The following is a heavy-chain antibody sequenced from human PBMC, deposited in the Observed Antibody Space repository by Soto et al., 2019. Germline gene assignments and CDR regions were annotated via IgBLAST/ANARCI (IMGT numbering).Heavy chain of an antibody. J-gene: IGHJ3*02. Sequence: QVQLQDSGPGLVKPSHTLSLTCTVSGGSISSGGCYWSWISQQPGTGLEWIGYIYYSGSTYYNPSLKSRVTISVETSKNHFSLKLSSVTAADTAVYYWAREKDIVVVPAAPDAFDIWGQGTMVTVSS. D-gene: IGHD2-2*01. CDR3: AREKDIVVVPAAPDAFDI. V-gene: IGHV4-31*03. CDR2: IYYSGST. CDR1: GGSISSGGCY.